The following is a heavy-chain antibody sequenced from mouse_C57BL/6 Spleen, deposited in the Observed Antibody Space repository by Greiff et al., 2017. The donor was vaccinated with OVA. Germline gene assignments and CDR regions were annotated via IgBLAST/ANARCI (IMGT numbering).Heavy chain of an antibody. CDR2: IDPSDSYT. V-gene: IGHV1-59*01. Sequence: VQLKQPGAELVRPGTSVKLSCKASGYTFTSYWMHWVKQRPGQGLEWIGVIDPSDSYTNYNQKFKGKATLTVDTSSSTAYMQLSSLTSEDSAVYYCARPTDSSGFYYAMDYWGQGTSVTVSS. CDR3: ARPTDSSGFYYAMDY. J-gene: IGHJ4*01. CDR1: GYTFTSYW. D-gene: IGHD3-2*02.